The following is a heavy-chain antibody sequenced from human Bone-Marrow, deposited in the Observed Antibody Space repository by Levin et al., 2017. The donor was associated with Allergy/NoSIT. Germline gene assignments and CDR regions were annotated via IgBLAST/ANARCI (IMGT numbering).Heavy chain of an antibody. D-gene: IGHD3-10*01. CDR1: GDSISSYY. J-gene: IGHJ4*02. V-gene: IGHV4-59*12. CDR3: ARGQSSGATYFNS. CDR2: TYHSGST. Sequence: SETLSLTCTVSGDSISSYYWSWIRQPPGKGLEWIGYTYHSGSTNYNPSLKSRVTISLDTSKNQFSLRLNSVTAADTAMYFCARGQSSGATYFNSWGQGTLVTVSS.